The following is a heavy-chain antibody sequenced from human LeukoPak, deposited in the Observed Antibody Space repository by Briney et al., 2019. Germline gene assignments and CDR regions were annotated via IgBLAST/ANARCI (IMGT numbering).Heavy chain of an antibody. Sequence: PSETLSLTCTVSGGSISSYYWSWIRQPPGKGLEWIGYIYTSGSTNYNPSLKSRVTISVDTSKNQFSLKLSSVTAADTAVYYCARSTYYYDSSGYYYGENAFDIWGQGTMVTVSS. D-gene: IGHD3-22*01. CDR2: IYTSGST. J-gene: IGHJ3*02. CDR3: ARSTYYYDSSGYYYGENAFDI. CDR1: GGSISSYY. V-gene: IGHV4-4*09.